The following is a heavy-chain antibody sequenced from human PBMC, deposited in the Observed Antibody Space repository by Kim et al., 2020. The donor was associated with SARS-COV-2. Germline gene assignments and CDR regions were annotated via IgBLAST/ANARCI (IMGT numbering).Heavy chain of an antibody. J-gene: IGHJ4*02. V-gene: IGHV4-34*01. CDR3: ASLLAAAGIDY. D-gene: IGHD6-13*01. CDR2: T. Sequence: TNYNPSLKSRVTISVDTSKTQFSLKLGSVTAADTAVYYCASLLAAAGIDYWGQGTLVTVSS.